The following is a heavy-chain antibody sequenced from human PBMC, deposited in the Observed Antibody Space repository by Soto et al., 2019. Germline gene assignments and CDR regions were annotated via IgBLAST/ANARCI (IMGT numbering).Heavy chain of an antibody. Sequence: ASVKVSCKASGYTFTSYGIIWVRQANGQGLEWMGWISAYNGNTNYAQKLQGRVTMTTDTSTSTAYMELRSLRSDDTAVYYCARDRGSSPTYGMDVWGQGTTVTVSS. J-gene: IGHJ6*02. D-gene: IGHD6-6*01. CDR2: ISAYNGNT. V-gene: IGHV1-18*01. CDR1: GYTFTSYG. CDR3: ARDRGSSPTYGMDV.